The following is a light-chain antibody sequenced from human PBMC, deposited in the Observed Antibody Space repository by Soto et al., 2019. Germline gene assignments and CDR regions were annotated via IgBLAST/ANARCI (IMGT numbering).Light chain of an antibody. CDR1: QDISTY. CDR3: QHYTLYSAP. Sequence: RLTQSPSSLSASVGDTVTISCRASQDISTYLAWYQQKPGKAPTLLIFGASSLHNGVPPRFAGSGSGSEFPLTSNRLQPDDFATYFCQHYTLYSAPFGQGTRV. J-gene: IGKJ5*01. V-gene: IGKV1-5*01. CDR2: GAS.